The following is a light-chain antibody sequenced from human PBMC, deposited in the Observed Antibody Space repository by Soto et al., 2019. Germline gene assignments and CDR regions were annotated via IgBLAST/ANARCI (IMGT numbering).Light chain of an antibody. CDR1: SSDVGGYNY. J-gene: IGLJ3*02. Sequence: QSALTQPRSVSGSPGQSVTISCTGTSSDVGGYNYVSWYQQHPGNAPKLMIYDVSKRPSGVPDRFSGSKSGNTASLTISGLQAEDEADYYCCSYAGSYTWVFGGGTKLTVL. V-gene: IGLV2-11*01. CDR3: CSYAGSYTWV. CDR2: DVS.